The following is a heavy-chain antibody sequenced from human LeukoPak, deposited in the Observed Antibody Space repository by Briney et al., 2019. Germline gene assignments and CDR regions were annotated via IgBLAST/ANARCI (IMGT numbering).Heavy chain of an antibody. CDR2: ISPHNGGT. V-gene: IGHV1-2*02. Sequence: GASVTVSCKSSGYTFSDYYIHWVRQTPEQGLEWMAWISPHNGGTHYAQKFQGRVTMTLDTPTGTVYLELNSLTSDDTAVYYCARDHPGPEFIDYWGQGTLVTASS. CDR1: GYTFSDYY. J-gene: IGHJ4*02. CDR3: ARDHPGPEFIDY.